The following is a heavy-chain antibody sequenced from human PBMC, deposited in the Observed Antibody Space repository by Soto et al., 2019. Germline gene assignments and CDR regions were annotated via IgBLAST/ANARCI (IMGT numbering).Heavy chain of an antibody. D-gene: IGHD1-26*01. J-gene: IGHJ5*02. CDR2: INPSGGST. CDR1: GYTFTSYY. Sequence: ASVKVSCKASGYTFTSYYMHWVRQAPGQGLEWMGIINPSGGSTSYAQKFQGRVTMTRDTSTSTVYMELSSLRSEDTAVYYCARDADWELPVHNWFDPWGQGTLVTVSS. V-gene: IGHV1-46*03. CDR3: ARDADWELPVHNWFDP.